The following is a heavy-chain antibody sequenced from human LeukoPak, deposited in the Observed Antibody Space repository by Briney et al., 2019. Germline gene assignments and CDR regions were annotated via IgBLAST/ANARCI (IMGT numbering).Heavy chain of an antibody. Sequence: SETLSLTCTVSGGSISSGDYYWSWIRQPAGKGLEWLGRIYTSGSTNYNPSLKSRVTISVDTSKNQFSLKLSSVTAADTAVYYCARWGAAAGSYYYYYMDVWGKGTTVTVSS. J-gene: IGHJ6*03. V-gene: IGHV4-61*02. CDR2: IYTSGST. D-gene: IGHD6-13*01. CDR3: ARWGAAAGSYYYYYMDV. CDR1: GGSISSGDYY.